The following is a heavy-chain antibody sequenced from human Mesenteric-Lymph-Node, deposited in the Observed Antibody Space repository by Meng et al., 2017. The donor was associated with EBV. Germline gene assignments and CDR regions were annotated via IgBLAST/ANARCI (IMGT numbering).Heavy chain of an antibody. CDR3: ARIRANSGSGGYDSGFDY. CDR2: INYGRST. Sequence: VESRRLGPGLLKSSGILSRTWSVYGGSFSYYHWSWIRQPPGKGLEWIGEINYGRSTNYNPSLKSRVTISVDTSKNQFSLKLSSVTAADTAVYYCARIRANSGSGGYDSGFDYWGQGTLVTVSS. D-gene: IGHD3-10*01. V-gene: IGHV4-34*01. J-gene: IGHJ4*02. CDR1: GGSFSYYH.